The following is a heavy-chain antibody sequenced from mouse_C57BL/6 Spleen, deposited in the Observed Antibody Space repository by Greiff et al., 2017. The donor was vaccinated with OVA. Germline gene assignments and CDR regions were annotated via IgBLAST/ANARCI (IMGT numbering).Heavy chain of an antibody. J-gene: IGHJ4*01. CDR1: GFTFSDYY. CDR3: ARCTTDYAMDY. D-gene: IGHD1-1*01. Sequence: EVKLMESEGGLVQPGSSMKLSCTASGFTFSDYYMAWVRQVPEKGLEWVANINYDGSSTYYLDSLKSRFIISRDNAKNILYLQMSSLKSEDTATYYCARCTTDYAMDYWGQGTSVTVSS. V-gene: IGHV5-16*01. CDR2: INYDGSST.